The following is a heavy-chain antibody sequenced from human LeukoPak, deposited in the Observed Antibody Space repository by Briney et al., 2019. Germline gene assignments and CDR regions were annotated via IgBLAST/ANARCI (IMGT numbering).Heavy chain of an antibody. J-gene: IGHJ3*02. CDR3: ARPLTGEYAFDI. D-gene: IGHD7-27*01. V-gene: IGHV4-34*01. CDR1: GGSFSGYY. CDR2: INHSGNT. Sequence: PSETLSLTCAVYGGSFSGYYWSWIRQPPGKGLEWIGEINHSGNTNYNPSLKSRVTISVDTSKNQFSLKLSSVTAADTAVYYCARPLTGEYAFDIWGQGTMVTVSS.